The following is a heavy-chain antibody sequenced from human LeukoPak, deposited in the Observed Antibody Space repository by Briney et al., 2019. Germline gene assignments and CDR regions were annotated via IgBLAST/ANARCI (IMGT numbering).Heavy chain of an antibody. J-gene: IGHJ3*02. CDR2: IRYGGNNK. CDR1: GFTFSNYG. V-gene: IGHV3-30*02. CDR3: AKPSYGDPLDAFDI. Sequence: GGSLRLSCAASGFTFSNYGIHWVRQAPGKGLEWLAFIRYGGNNKYYADSVKGRFTISRDNSKNTLFLQMNSLRAEDTAVYYCAKPSYGDPLDAFDIWGQGTMVTVSS. D-gene: IGHD4-17*01.